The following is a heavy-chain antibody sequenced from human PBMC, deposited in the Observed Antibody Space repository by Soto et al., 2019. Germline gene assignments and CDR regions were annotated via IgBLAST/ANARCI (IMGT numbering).Heavy chain of an antibody. V-gene: IGHV4-59*01. D-gene: IGHD3-10*02. CDR1: GGSISSYY. Sequence: SETLSLTCTVSGGSISSYYWSWIRQPPGKGLEWIGYIYYSGSTNYNPSLKSRVTISVDTSKNQFSLKLSSVTAADTAVYYCARASAGCSGSYYCYYYCMDVWCQGTTGTGSS. CDR3: ARASAGCSGSYYCYYYCMDV. J-gene: IGHJ6*02. CDR2: IYYSGST.